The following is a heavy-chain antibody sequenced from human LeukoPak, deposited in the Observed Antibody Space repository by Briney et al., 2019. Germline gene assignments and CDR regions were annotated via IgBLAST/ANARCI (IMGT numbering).Heavy chain of an antibody. J-gene: IGHJ4*02. V-gene: IGHV3-30*04. CDR1: GFTFNNYA. D-gene: IGHD5-24*01. CDR2: ISYDGSER. CDR3: ARDGSNSLDS. Sequence: PGGSLRLSCICSGFTFNNYAMHWVRQAPGRGLEWLAVISYDGSERFYAESVMGRFTISKDNSKDTLYLQMNSLRPEETAMYYCARDGSNSLDSWGQGTLVTVSS.